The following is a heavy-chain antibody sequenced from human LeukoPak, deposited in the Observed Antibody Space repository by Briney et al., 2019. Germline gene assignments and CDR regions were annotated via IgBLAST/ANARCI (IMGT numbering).Heavy chain of an antibody. V-gene: IGHV4-34*09. D-gene: IGHD3-22*01. CDR1: GGSFSGYY. Sequence: PSETLSLTCAVYGGSFSGYYWSWIRQPPGKGLEWIGEINHSGSTNYNPSLKSRVTISVDTSKNQFSLKLSSVTAADTAVYYCARDGYYDSSGYYYFQHWGQGTLVTVSS. CDR3: ARDGYYDSSGYYYFQH. J-gene: IGHJ1*01. CDR2: INHSGST.